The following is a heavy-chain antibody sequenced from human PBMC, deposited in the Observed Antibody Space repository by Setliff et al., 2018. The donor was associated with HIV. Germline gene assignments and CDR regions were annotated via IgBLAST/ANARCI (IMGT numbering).Heavy chain of an antibody. CDR3: ARGSGTMVRGNFDY. D-gene: IGHD3-10*01. V-gene: IGHV4-31*03. CDR1: GDSISSGGYY. CDR2: IYYSGSS. Sequence: KTSETLSLTCTVSGDSISSGGYYWSWIRQSPGKGLEWIGYIYYSGSSYYNPSLQSRITMSVETSMNQFSLRLTSVTAADTAIYYCARGSGTMVRGNFDYWGQGTLVTVSS. J-gene: IGHJ4*02.